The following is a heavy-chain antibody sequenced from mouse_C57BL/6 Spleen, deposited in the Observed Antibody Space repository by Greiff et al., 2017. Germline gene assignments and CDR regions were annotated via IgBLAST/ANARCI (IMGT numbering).Heavy chain of an antibody. CDR3: ARGDGYPFAY. CDR2: ISYSGST. Sequence: EVKLQESGPGMVKPSQSLSLTCNVTGYSITSGYDWHWIRHFPGNKLEWMGDISYSGSTNYNPSLKSRISITHDTSKNHYFLQLNSVTTEDTATYYCARGDGYPFAYWGQGTLVTVSA. J-gene: IGHJ3*01. CDR1: GYSITSGYD. V-gene: IGHV3-1*01. D-gene: IGHD2-3*01.